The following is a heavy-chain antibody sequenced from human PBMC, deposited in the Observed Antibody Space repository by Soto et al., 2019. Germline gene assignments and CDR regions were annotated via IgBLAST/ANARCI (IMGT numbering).Heavy chain of an antibody. CDR1: GGTFSSYA. V-gene: IGHV1-69*12. CDR2: IIPLFGTP. CDR3: AFTLSANYYYGMDL. J-gene: IGHJ6*02. Sequence: QVQLVQSGPEVKKPGSSGKVSCKASGGTFSSYAISWVRQAPGQGLEWMGGIIPLFGTPDYAKKFQGRVKITADESTSTVYMELSSLMAEDTSAYYCAFTLSANYYYGMDLDGEVTTVTVSS. D-gene: IGHD3-16*01.